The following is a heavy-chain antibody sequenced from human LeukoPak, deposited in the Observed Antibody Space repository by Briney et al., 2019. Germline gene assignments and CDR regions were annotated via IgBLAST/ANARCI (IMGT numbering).Heavy chain of an antibody. CDR1: GFTFSSYA. CDR3: ASHRYYDFWSGYYPETFDP. Sequence: GGSLRLSCAASGFTFSSYAMSWVRQAPGKGLEGVSAISGSGGSTYYADSVKGRFTISRDNSKNTLYLQMNSLRAEDTAVYYCASHRYYDFWSGYYPETFDPWGQGTLVTVSS. D-gene: IGHD3-3*01. J-gene: IGHJ5*02. V-gene: IGHV3-23*01. CDR2: ISGSGGST.